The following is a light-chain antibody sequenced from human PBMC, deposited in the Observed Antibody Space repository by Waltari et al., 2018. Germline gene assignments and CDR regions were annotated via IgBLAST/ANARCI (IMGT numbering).Light chain of an antibody. CDR3: QQYNSYSLLT. V-gene: IGKV1-5*03. CDR1: LSISNW. J-gene: IGKJ4*01. Sequence: DIQMTQSPSTLSASVGDRFTITCRASLSISNWLAWYQQKPGKATKLLIYKASTLESGVSSRFSGSGSGTEFTLTISSLQPDDFATYYCQQYNSYSLLTFGGGTKVEIK. CDR2: KAS.